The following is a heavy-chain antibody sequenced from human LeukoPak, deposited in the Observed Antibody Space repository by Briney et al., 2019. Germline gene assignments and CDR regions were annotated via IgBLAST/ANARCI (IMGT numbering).Heavy chain of an antibody. Sequence: ASVKVSCKASGYTFTSYGISWVRQAPGQGLEWMGWISAYNGNTNYAQKLQGRVTMTTDTSTSTAHMELRSLTFEDTAVYYCARGPPNWGMVGYWGQGTLVTVSS. CDR3: ARGPPNWGMVGY. V-gene: IGHV1-18*01. D-gene: IGHD7-27*01. J-gene: IGHJ4*02. CDR1: GYTFTSYG. CDR2: ISAYNGNT.